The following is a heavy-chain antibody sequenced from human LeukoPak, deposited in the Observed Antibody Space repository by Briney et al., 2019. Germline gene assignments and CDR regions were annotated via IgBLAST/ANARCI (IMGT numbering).Heavy chain of an antibody. CDR2: IYHSGST. CDR1: GGSISSGGYS. Sequence: SETLSLTYAVSGGSISSGGYSWSWIRQPPGKGLEWIGYIYHSGSTYYNPSLKSRVTISVDRSKNQFSLKLSSVTAADTAVYYCARVKLSGWYFDYWGQGTLVTVSS. V-gene: IGHV4-30-2*01. D-gene: IGHD2-15*01. CDR3: ARVKLSGWYFDY. J-gene: IGHJ4*02.